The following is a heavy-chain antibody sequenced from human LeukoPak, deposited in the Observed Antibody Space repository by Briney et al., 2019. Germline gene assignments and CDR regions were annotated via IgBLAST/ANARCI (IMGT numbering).Heavy chain of an antibody. D-gene: IGHD3-22*01. J-gene: IGHJ6*02. V-gene: IGHV4-59*01. Sequence: SETLSLTCTVSGGSISSYYWSWIRQPPGKGLEWIGYIYNIGSTNYNPSLKSRVTISVDTSKNQFSLKLSSVTAAGTAVYYCARGAYDSSGYYWVGYYGMDVWGRGTTVTVSS. CDR1: GGSISSYY. CDR3: ARGAYDSSGYYWVGYYGMDV. CDR2: IYNIGST.